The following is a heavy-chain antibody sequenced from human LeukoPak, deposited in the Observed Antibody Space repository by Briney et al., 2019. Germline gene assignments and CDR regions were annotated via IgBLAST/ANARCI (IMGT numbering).Heavy chain of an antibody. CDR3: ATVEYYYDSSGYSHDKYYFDY. J-gene: IGHJ4*02. V-gene: IGHV1-18*01. D-gene: IGHD3-22*01. CDR1: GGTFSSYA. Sequence: ASVKVSCKASGGTFSSYAISWVRQAPGQGLEWMGWISAYNGNTNYAQKLQGRVTMTTDTSTSTAYMELRSLRSDDTAVYYCATVEYYYDSSGYSHDKYYFDYWGQGTLVTVSS. CDR2: ISAYNGNT.